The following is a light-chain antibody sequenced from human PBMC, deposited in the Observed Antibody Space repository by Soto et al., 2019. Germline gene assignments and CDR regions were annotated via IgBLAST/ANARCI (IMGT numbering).Light chain of an antibody. CDR3: SSYTISSTVV. V-gene: IGLV2-14*03. J-gene: IGLJ2*01. CDR2: DVS. CDR1: SSDVGGYNY. Sequence: QSALTQPASVSGSPGQSITISCTGSSSDVGGYNYVSWYQHHPGKAPKLMIYDVSNRPSGVSNRFSGSNSGNTASLTISGLQAEDEADYYCSSYTISSTVVFGGGTKLTVL.